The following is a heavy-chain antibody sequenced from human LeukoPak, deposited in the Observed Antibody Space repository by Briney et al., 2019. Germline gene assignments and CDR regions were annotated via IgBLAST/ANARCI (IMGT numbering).Heavy chain of an antibody. J-gene: IGHJ5*02. CDR3: AREYYDSSGTYPNWFDP. D-gene: IGHD3-22*01. CDR1: GGSISISSYY. V-gene: IGHV4-61*01. CDR2: IYYSGST. Sequence: SETLSLTCTVSGGSISISSYYWGWIRQPPGKGLEWIGYIYYSGSTNYNPSLKSRVTISVDTSKNQFSLKLSSVTAADTAVYYCAREYYDSSGTYPNWFDPWGQGTLVTVSS.